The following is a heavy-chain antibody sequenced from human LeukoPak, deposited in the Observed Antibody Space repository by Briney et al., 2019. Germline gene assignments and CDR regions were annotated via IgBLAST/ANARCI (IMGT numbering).Heavy chain of an antibody. CDR3: ARDNPNSGFDY. V-gene: IGHV4-30-4*01. J-gene: IGHJ4*02. Sequence: SETLSLTCTVSGGSISSGDYYWSWIRQPPGKGLEWIGYIYYSGNTYYNPSLKSRVTISVDTSKNQFSLNLSSVTAADTAVYYCARDNPNSGFDYWGQGTLVTVSS. CDR2: IYYSGNT. CDR1: GGSISSGDYY. D-gene: IGHD4-23*01.